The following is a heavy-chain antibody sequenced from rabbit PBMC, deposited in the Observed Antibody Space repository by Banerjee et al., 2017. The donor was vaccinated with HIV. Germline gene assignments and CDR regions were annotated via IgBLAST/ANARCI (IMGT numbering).Heavy chain of an antibody. CDR2: IYTGSGNT. Sequence: QEQLEESGGDLVKPEGSLTLTCTASGFSFSSYYYMCWVRQAPGKGLELIACIYTGSGNTYYASWAKGRFTISKTSSTTVTLQMTSLTAADTATYFCARVTYSTYGYAGYAFGLWGPGTLVTDS. CDR1: GFSFSSYYY. D-gene: IGHD6-1*01. V-gene: IGHV1S45*01. CDR3: ARVTYSTYGYAGYAFGL. J-gene: IGHJ4*01.